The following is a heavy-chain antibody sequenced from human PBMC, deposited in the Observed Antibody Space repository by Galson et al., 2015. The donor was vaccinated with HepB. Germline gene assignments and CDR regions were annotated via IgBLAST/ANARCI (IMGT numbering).Heavy chain of an antibody. Sequence: SVKVSCKASGYTFTSYYLHWVRQAPGQGLEWMGIINSSGGSTSYAQKFQGRVTMTRDTPTSTVYMELTSLRSEDTAIYYCARDSFYYGSGSRSPNFYYYGMDVWGQGTTVTVSS. D-gene: IGHD3-10*01. CDR3: ARDSFYYGSGSRSPNFYYYGMDV. CDR1: GYTFTSYY. CDR2: INSSGGST. V-gene: IGHV1-46*01. J-gene: IGHJ6*02.